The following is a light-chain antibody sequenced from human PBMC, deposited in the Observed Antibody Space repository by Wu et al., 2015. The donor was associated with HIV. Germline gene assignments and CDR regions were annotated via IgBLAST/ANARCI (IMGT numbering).Light chain of an antibody. J-gene: IGKJ1*01. CDR1: QIISSY. Sequence: DIQVTQSPSSLSASVGDKVTITCRSSQIISSYLNWYQQKPGKAPRLLMFAASSLQSGVPPRFSGSGSGTDFTLTISSLQPEDFATYYCQQSFRAPWTFGQGTKVE. V-gene: IGKV1-39*01. CDR2: AAS. CDR3: QQSFRAPWT.